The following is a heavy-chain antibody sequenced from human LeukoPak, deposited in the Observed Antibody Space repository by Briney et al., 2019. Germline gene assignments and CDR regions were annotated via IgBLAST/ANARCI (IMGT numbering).Heavy chain of an antibody. CDR1: GYTLTELS. J-gene: IGHJ6*02. Sequence: GASVKVSCKVSGYTLTELSMHWVRQAPGKGLEWMGGFDPEDGETIYAQKFQGRVTMTEDTSTDTAYMELSSLRSEDTAVYYCATVPGGILTGRYYYGMDVWGQGTTVTVSS. CDR3: ATVPGGILTGRYYYGMDV. CDR2: FDPEDGET. D-gene: IGHD3-9*01. V-gene: IGHV1-24*01.